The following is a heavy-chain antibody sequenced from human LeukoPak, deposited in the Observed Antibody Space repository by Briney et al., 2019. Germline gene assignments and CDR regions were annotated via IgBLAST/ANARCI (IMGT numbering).Heavy chain of an antibody. J-gene: IGHJ5*02. CDR2: VSGVALTT. Sequence: PGGSLRLSCAGSGFTFSNYAMSWVRQAPGKGLEWVSSVSGVALTTYYADTVKGRFTISRDNSKNTLYLQMNSLRAEDTAVYYCARGPGYIVVVPAAIPWGQGTLVTVSS. D-gene: IGHD2-2*01. CDR1: GFTFSNYA. V-gene: IGHV3-23*01. CDR3: ARGPGYIVVVPAAIP.